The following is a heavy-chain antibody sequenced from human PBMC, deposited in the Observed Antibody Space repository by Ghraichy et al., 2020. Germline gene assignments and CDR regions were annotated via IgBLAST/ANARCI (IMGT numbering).Heavy chain of an antibody. Sequence: GGSLRLSCAASGFTFSTYSMKWVRQTPERGLEWVSSIDWTGSYRYYADSVKGRFTTSRDNAERALFLQMNSLRAEDTATYYCVRLYNGYGDYWGRGTLVTVSS. CDR3: VRLYNGYGDY. CDR1: GFTFSTYS. V-gene: IGHV3-21*01. CDR2: IDWTGSYR. J-gene: IGHJ4*02. D-gene: IGHD5-18*01.